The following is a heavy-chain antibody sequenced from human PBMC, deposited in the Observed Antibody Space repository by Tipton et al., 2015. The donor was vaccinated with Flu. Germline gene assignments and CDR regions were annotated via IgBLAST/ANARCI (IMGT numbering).Heavy chain of an antibody. J-gene: IGHJ4*02. V-gene: IGHV3-53*01. CDR2: VYDDGRT. CDR3: ARDEGGTYPD. Sequence: SLRLSCAVSGFTVSTSYMSWVRQPPGKGLEWVSIVYDDGRTYYADSVEGRFAISRDNSKNILYLQMNSLRADDTAVYFCARDEGGTYPDCGQGTLVTVSS. CDR1: GFTVSTSY. D-gene: IGHD1-14*01.